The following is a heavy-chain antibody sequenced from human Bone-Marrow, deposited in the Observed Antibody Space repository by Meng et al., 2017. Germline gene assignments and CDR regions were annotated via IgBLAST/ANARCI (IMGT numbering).Heavy chain of an antibody. CDR3: ARDPRRGDY. CDR1: GFTFSSYS. V-gene: IGHV3-21*01. CDR2: ISSSSYI. J-gene: IGHJ4*02. D-gene: IGHD3-10*01. Sequence: GESLKISCAASGFTFSSYSMNWVRQAPGKGLEWVSSISSSSYIYYADSVKGRFTISRDNAKNSLYLQMNSLRAEDTAVYYCARDPRRGDYWGQGTLVTVSS.